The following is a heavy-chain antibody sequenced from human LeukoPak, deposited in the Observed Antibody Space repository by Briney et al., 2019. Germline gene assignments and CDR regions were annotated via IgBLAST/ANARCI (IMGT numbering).Heavy chain of an antibody. Sequence: GGSLRLSCAASGFTFSDYYMSWIRQAPGKRLEWVSYISSSGSTIYYADSVKGRFTISRDNAKNSLYLQMNSLRAEDTAVYYCARDLPYSGYDYGAFDIWGQGTMVTVSS. J-gene: IGHJ3*02. D-gene: IGHD5-12*01. CDR3: ARDLPYSGYDYGAFDI. V-gene: IGHV3-11*01. CDR1: GFTFSDYY. CDR2: ISSSGSTI.